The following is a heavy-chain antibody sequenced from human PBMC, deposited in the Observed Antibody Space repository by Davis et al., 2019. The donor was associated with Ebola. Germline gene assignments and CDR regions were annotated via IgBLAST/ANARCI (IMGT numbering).Heavy chain of an antibody. V-gene: IGHV3-21*05. Sequence: PGGSLRLSCAASGFSFSGHDMHWVRQAPGKGPEWVSYISSSGSYIHYADSVKGRFTISRDNAKNSLYLQMNSLRVEDTAVYYCARDQQGDYALIYYYGMDVWGQGTTVTVS. CDR3: ARDQQGDYALIYYYGMDV. CDR1: GFSFSGHD. J-gene: IGHJ6*02. D-gene: IGHD4-17*01. CDR2: ISSSGSYI.